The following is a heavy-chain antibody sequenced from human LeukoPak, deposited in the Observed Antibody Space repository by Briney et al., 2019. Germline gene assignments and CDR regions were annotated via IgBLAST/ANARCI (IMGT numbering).Heavy chain of an antibody. J-gene: IGHJ4*01. V-gene: IGHV3-30*02. CDR1: GFTFNSNA. CDR3: AKDRPYH. CDR2: IRSDGSKT. Sequence: PGGSLRLSCTASGFTFNSNAMHWVRQAPGKGLEWVAFIRSDGSKTYYADSVKGRFTISRDGSKNTLYLHMNSLRPDDTAVYYCAKDRPYHWGHGTLVIVSS.